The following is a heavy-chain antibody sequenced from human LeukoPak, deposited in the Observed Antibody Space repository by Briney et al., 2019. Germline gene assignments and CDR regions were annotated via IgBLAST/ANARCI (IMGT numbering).Heavy chain of an antibody. J-gene: IGHJ5*02. D-gene: IGHD3-10*01. CDR1: GGSISSSSYY. Sequence: SETLSLTCTVSGGSISSSSYYWGWIRQPPGKGLEWIGNIYCSGSTYYNPSHKSRVTISVDTSKNQFSLKLTSVTAADTAVYYCARQFAGFGSANWFDPWGQGTLVTVSS. CDR3: ARQFAGFGSANWFDP. V-gene: IGHV4-39*01. CDR2: IYCSGST.